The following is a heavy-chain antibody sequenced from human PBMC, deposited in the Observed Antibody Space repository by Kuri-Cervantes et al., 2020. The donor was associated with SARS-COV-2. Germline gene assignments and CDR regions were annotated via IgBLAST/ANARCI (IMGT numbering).Heavy chain of an antibody. CDR2: INWNGGST. J-gene: IGHJ3*02. Sequence: GESLKISCAASGFTFDDYGMSWVRQAPGKGLEWVSGINWNGGSTGYADSVKGRFTISRDNAKNSLYLQMNSLRAEDTAVYYCAKDPQLGDAFDIWGQGTMVTVSS. V-gene: IGHV3-20*04. CDR3: AKDPQLGDAFDI. D-gene: IGHD6-6*01. CDR1: GFTFDDYG.